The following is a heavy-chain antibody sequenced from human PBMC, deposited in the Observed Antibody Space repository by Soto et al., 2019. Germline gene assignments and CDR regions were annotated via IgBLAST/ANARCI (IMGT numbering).Heavy chain of an antibody. CDR3: ARGGAWTPEGLGY. D-gene: IGHD2-15*01. CDR2: ISSDVVNY. J-gene: IGHJ4*02. CDR1: GFTFSSFA. V-gene: IGHV3-30-3*01. Sequence: QEQLVESGGSVVQPGRSLRLSCAASGFTFSSFAMHWVRQAPGKGLEWLAVISSDVVNYYYAESVKGRFTISRDNSKNTLYLQMNSLRNEDTAVYYCARGGAWTPEGLGYWGQGTLVTVSS.